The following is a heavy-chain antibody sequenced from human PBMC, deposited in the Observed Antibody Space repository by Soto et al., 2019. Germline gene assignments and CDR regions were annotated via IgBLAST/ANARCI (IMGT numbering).Heavy chain of an antibody. Sequence: ASVKVSCKASGYTFTGYYMHWVRQAPGQGLEWMGWINPNSGGTNYAQKFQGRVTMTRDTSISTAYMELSRLRSDDTAVYYCARDGGQLLYYYDSSGYPDYWGQGTLVTVSS. CDR1: GYTFTGYY. CDR2: INPNSGGT. V-gene: IGHV1-2*02. D-gene: IGHD3-22*01. J-gene: IGHJ4*02. CDR3: ARDGGQLLYYYDSSGYPDY.